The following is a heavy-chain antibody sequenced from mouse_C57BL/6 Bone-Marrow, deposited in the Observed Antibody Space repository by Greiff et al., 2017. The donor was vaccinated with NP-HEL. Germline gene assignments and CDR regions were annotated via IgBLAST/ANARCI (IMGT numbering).Heavy chain of an antibody. J-gene: IGHJ1*03. CDR2: ISYDGSN. CDR3: ASDDYWYFDV. Sequence: EVQLQESGPGLVKPSQSLSLTCSVTGYSITSGYYWNWIRQSPGNKLEWMGYISYDGSNNYNPSLKNRISITRDTSKNQFFLKLNSGTTEDTATYYCASDDYWYFDVWGTGTTVTVSS. CDR1: GYSITSGYY. V-gene: IGHV3-6*01.